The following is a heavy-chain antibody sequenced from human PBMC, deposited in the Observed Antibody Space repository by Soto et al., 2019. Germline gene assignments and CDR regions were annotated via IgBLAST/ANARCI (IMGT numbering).Heavy chain of an antibody. J-gene: IGHJ4*02. CDR2: IIPIFGTA. CDR1: GGTFSSYA. V-gene: IGHV1-69*13. CDR3: ARDPIVGANLATY. D-gene: IGHD1-26*01. Sequence: GASVKVSCKASGGTFSSYAINWVRQAPGQGLEWMGGIIPIFGTANYAQKFQGRVTITADESTSTAYMELSSLRSEDTAVYYCARDPIVGANLATYWGQGTLVTVSS.